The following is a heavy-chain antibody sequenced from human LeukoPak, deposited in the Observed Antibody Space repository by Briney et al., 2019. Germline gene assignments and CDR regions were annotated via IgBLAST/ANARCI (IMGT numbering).Heavy chain of an antibody. J-gene: IGHJ4*02. Sequence: GGSLRLSCAASGFTFSSYSMNWVRQAPGKGLEWVSSISSSSSYIYYADSVKGRFTISRDNSKNTVYLQMNSLRAEDTAVYYCAKGGSYRSQPYFDYWGQGTPVTVSS. CDR2: ISSSSSYI. V-gene: IGHV3-21*04. D-gene: IGHD3-16*02. CDR1: GFTFSSYS. CDR3: AKGGSYRSQPYFDY.